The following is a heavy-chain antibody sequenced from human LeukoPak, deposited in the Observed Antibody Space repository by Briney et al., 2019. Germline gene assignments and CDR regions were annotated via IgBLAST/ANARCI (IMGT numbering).Heavy chain of an antibody. CDR1: GFTFDDYA. CDR3: AKALRGYCSSTSCYDLGDY. Sequence: GGSLRLSCSASGFTFDDYAMHWVRQAPGEGLEWVSGISWNSGSIGYADSVKGRFTISRDNAKNSLYLQMNSLRAEDTALYYCAKALRGYCSSTSCYDLGDYWGQGTLVTVSS. J-gene: IGHJ4*02. CDR2: ISWNSGSI. V-gene: IGHV3-9*01. D-gene: IGHD2-2*01.